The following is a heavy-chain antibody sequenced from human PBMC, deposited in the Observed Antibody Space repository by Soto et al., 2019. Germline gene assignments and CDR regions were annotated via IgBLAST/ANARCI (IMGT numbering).Heavy chain of an antibody. J-gene: IGHJ5*02. V-gene: IGHV3-7*05. CDR2: IKQDGSEK. CDR3: AKAYGDYVWWFDP. CDR1: GFTFSSYW. Sequence: GGSLRLSCAASGFTFSSYWMSWVRQAPGKGLEWVANIKQDGSEKYYVDSVKGRFTISRDNAKNSLYLQMNSLRAEDTAVYYCAKAYGDYVWWFDPWGQGTLVTVSS. D-gene: IGHD4-17*01.